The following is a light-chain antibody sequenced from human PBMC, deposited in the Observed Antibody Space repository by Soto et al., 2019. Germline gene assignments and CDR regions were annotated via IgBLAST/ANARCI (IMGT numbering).Light chain of an antibody. Sequence: DIPITQSPSPPFFSVREKVTHTFRASHTINGGLAWYQQKPGKAPNLLIYRASNLKSGVPSRFSGSASGTEFTLTISSLQPDDFASYYCQQYDSYSLTFGPGTKVAIK. CDR3: QQYDSYSLT. J-gene: IGKJ3*01. CDR2: RAS. V-gene: IGKV1-5*03. CDR1: HTINGG.